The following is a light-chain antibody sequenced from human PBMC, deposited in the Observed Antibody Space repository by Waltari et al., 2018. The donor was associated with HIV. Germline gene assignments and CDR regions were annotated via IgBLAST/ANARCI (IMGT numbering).Light chain of an antibody. Sequence: DIQMTQSPSSLSASVGDRVTITCRASQSISSSLNWYQQKPGKAPKLLIYAASSLQSGVPSRISGSASGTDFTLTISSLQPEDFATYYCQQSYSTLFTFGPGTKVDIK. J-gene: IGKJ3*01. V-gene: IGKV1-39*01. CDR1: QSISSS. CDR3: QQSYSTLFT. CDR2: AAS.